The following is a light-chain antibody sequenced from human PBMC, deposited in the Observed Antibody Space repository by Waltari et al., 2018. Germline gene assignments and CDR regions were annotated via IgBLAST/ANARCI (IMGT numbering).Light chain of an antibody. Sequence: VIWLTQSPSLLSASTGDRVTISCRISQGISSYLAWYQQKPGKAPELLIYAASTLQSGVPSRFSGSGSGTDFTLTISCLQSEDFATYYCQQYYSFPQTFGQGTKLEIK. V-gene: IGKV1D-8*01. CDR2: AAS. CDR3: QQYYSFPQT. CDR1: QGISSY. J-gene: IGKJ2*01.